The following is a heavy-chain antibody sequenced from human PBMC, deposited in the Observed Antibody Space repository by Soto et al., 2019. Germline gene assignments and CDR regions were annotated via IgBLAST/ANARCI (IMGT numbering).Heavy chain of an antibody. V-gene: IGHV4-39*01. J-gene: IGHJ4*02. Sequence: SETLSLTCTVSGDSDSRSAYYWGWVRQPPGKGLEWIGSVYRESTYYNPSLKSRVTISGDASKSQFSLKLGSVTAADTAVYYCARHGPVGATQFDYWGQGTRVTVSS. CDR3: ARHGPVGATQFDY. CDR2: VYREST. D-gene: IGHD1-26*01. CDR1: GDSDSRSAYY.